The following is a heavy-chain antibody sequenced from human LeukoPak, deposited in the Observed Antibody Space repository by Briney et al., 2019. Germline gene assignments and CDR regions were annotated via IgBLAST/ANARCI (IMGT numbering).Heavy chain of an antibody. J-gene: IGHJ3*02. V-gene: IGHV3-21*01. CDR2: ISSSSSYK. CDR3: ARGDAFDI. CDR1: GFTFSSYS. Sequence: GGSLRLSCAASGFTFSSYSMNWVRQAPGKGLEWVSSISSSSSYKYYADSVKGRFTISRDNAKNSLYLQMNSLRAEDTAVYYCARGDAFDIWGQGTMVTVSS.